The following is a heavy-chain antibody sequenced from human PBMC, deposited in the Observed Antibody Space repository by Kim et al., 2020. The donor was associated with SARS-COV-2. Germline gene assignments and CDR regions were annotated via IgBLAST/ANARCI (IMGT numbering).Heavy chain of an antibody. V-gene: IGHV1-24*01. D-gene: IGHD3-10*01. CDR2: FDPEDGET. J-gene: IGHJ4*02. CDR3: ATGLYYYGSVSYSD. CDR1: GYTLTELS. Sequence: ASVKVSCKVSGYTLTELSMHWVRQAPGKGLEWMGGFDPEDGETIYAQKFQGRVTMTEDTSTDTAYMELSSLRSEDTAVYYCATGLYYYGSVSYSDWGQGTVVTVSS.